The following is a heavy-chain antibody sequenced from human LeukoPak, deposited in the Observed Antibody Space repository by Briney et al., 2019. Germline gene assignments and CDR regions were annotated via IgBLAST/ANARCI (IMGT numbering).Heavy chain of an antibody. D-gene: IGHD1-26*01. CDR2: ISANDGDT. CDR3: ARFSVGANALDH. V-gene: IGHV1-18*01. J-gene: IGHJ4*02. Sequence: ASVKVSCKASGYTFSSNGIAWVRQAPGQGLEWMGRISANDGDTSYAQKFQGRVTMTTDTSTTTAYMELRSLRSDDTAMYYCARFSVGANALDHWGQGTLVTVSS. CDR1: GYTFSSNG.